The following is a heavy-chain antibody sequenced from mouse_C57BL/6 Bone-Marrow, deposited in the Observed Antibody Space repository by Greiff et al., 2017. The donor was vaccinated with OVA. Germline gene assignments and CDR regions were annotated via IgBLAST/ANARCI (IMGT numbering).Heavy chain of an antibody. CDR2: IDPSDSYT. V-gene: IGHV1-59*01. J-gene: IGHJ4*01. D-gene: IGHD1-1*01. CDR3: APYYGSSYAMDY. Sequence: QVQLQQPGAELVRPGTSVKLSCKASGYTFTSYWMHWVKQRPGQGLEWIGVIDPSDSYTNYNQKFKGKATLTVDTSSSTAYMQLSSLTSEDSAVYDCAPYYGSSYAMDYWGQGTSVTVSS. CDR1: GYTFTSYW.